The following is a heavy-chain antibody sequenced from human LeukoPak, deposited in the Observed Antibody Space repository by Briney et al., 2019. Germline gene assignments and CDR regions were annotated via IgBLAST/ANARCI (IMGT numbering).Heavy chain of an antibody. J-gene: IGHJ6*03. V-gene: IGHV3-43D*03. D-gene: IGHD4-17*01. Sequence: GGSLRLSCAASGFTFDDYAMHWVRQAPGKGLEWVSLISWDGGSTYYADSVKGRFTISRDNAKNSLYLQMNSLRAEDTALYYCAKDHYAYYYYYMDVWGKGTTVTISS. CDR1: GFTFDDYA. CDR3: AKDHYAYYYYYMDV. CDR2: ISWDGGST.